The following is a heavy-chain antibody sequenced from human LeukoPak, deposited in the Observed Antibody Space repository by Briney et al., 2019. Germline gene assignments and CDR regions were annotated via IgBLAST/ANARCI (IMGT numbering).Heavy chain of an antibody. V-gene: IGHV4-61*02. CDR1: GGSISSGSYY. D-gene: IGHD3-22*01. Sequence: SQTLSLTRTVSGGSISSGSYYWSWFRQPAGKGLEWIGRIYTSGNTNYNPSLKSRVTISVDTSKNQFSLKLNSVTAADTAVYYCARWNYDIDYWGQGTLVTVSS. J-gene: IGHJ4*02. CDR2: IYTSGNT. CDR3: ARWNYDIDY.